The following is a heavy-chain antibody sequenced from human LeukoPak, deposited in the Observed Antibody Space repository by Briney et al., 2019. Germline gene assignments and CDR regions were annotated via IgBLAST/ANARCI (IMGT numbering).Heavy chain of an antibody. CDR1: GHTFTSYD. CDR2: MNPNSGNT. Sequence: GASVKVSCKASGHTFTSYDINWVRQATGQGLEWMGWMNPNSGNTGYAQKFQGRVTMTRNTSISTAYMELSSLRSEDTAVYYCARARGPKVGEPVAIWGQGTLVTVSS. J-gene: IGHJ4*02. CDR3: ARARGPKVGEPVAI. V-gene: IGHV1-8*01. D-gene: IGHD3-16*01.